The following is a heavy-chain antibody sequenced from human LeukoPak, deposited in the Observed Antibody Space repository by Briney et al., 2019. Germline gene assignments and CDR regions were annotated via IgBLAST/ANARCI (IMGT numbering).Heavy chain of an antibody. Sequence: ASVKVPCKASGGTFSSYAISWVRQAPGQGLEWMGGIIPIFGTANYAQKFQGRVTITADESTSTAYMELSSLRSEDTAVYYCARDAKEMATVPDYGMDVWGQGTTVTVSS. V-gene: IGHV1-69*01. D-gene: IGHD5-24*01. CDR3: ARDAKEMATVPDYGMDV. J-gene: IGHJ6*02. CDR2: IIPIFGTA. CDR1: GGTFSSYA.